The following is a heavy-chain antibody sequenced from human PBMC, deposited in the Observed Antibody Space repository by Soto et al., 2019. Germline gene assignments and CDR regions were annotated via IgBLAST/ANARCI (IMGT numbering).Heavy chain of an antibody. Sequence: PSETLSLICTVSGGSISSGDYYWSWIRQPPGKGLEWIGYIYYSGSTYYNPSLKSRVTISVDTSKNQFSLKLSSVTAADTAVYYCAREGPYYYGSGSYGYYGMDVWGQGTTVTVSS. CDR2: IYYSGST. CDR3: AREGPYYYGSGSYGYYGMDV. D-gene: IGHD3-10*01. J-gene: IGHJ6*02. CDR1: GGSISSGDYY. V-gene: IGHV4-30-4*01.